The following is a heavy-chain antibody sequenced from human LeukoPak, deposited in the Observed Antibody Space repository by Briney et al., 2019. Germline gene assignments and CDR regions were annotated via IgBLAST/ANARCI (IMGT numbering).Heavy chain of an antibody. CDR3: AKDIGPGYCGSTSCYTGAFDI. V-gene: IGHV3-9*01. CDR2: ISWNSGSI. CDR1: GFTFDDYA. D-gene: IGHD2-2*02. Sequence: TGGSLRLSCAASGFTFDDYAMHWVRQAPGKGLEWVSGISWNSGSIGYADSVKGRFTISRDNAKNSLYLQMNSLRAEDTALYYCAKDIGPGYCGSTSCYTGAFDIWGQGTMVTVSS. J-gene: IGHJ3*02.